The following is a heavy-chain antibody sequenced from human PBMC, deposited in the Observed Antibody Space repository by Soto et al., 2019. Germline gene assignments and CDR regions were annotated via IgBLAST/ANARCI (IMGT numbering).Heavy chain of an antibody. CDR2: IFWDDDK. V-gene: IGHV2-5*02. Sequence: QITLKESGPTLVKPTQTLTLTCTFSGFSLRTSGVGVGWIRQPPGKALEWLALIFWDDDKRYSPSLKSRLSITKGTSENQLFLTMTNMDPVDAATYYCTHHGYYSYGMDVWGQGTTVTVSS. CDR1: GFSLRTSGVG. J-gene: IGHJ6*02. CDR3: THHGYYSYGMDV.